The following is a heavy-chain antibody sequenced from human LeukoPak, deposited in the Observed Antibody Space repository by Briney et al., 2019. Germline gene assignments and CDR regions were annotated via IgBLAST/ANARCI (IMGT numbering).Heavy chain of an antibody. V-gene: IGHV4-34*01. CDR2: INHSGST. J-gene: IGHJ4*02. D-gene: IGHD3-22*01. Sequence: SETLSLTCAVYGGSFSGYYWSWIRQPPGKGLEWIGEINHSGSTNYNPSLKSRVTISVDTSKNQFSLKLSSVTAADTAVYYRAAELGYYDSSGYYYAYFDYWGQGTLVTVSS. CDR1: GGSFSGYY. CDR3: AAELGYYDSSGYYYAYFDY.